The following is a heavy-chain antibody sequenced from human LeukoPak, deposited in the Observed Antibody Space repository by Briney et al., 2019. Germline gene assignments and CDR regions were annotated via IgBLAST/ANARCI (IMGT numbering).Heavy chain of an antibody. J-gene: IGHJ4*02. D-gene: IGHD5-12*01. V-gene: IGHV3-7*02. CDR1: DLTFRDFW. CDR3: AGVGLMVATIDY. Sequence: GGSLRLSCVDSDLTFRDFWMAWVRQAPGKGLEWVAKIKGDGSETDYVDSVKGRFTTSRDNAKNSLYLQMNSLRAEDTAVYYCAGVGLMVATIDYWGQGTLVTVSS. CDR2: IKGDGSET.